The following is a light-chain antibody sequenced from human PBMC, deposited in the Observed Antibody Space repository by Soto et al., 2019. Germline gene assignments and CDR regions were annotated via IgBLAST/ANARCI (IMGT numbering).Light chain of an antibody. CDR1: QSVLYSSNNKNY. J-gene: IGKJ1*01. CDR3: QQYYSSPQT. Sequence: DIVMTQSPDSLAVSLDVGATINCKSSQSVLYSSNNKNYLAWYQQKPGQPPKLLIYWASTRESGVPDRFSGSGSGTDFTLSISSLQAEDVAVYYCQQYYSSPQTFGQGTKVDIK. CDR2: WAS. V-gene: IGKV4-1*01.